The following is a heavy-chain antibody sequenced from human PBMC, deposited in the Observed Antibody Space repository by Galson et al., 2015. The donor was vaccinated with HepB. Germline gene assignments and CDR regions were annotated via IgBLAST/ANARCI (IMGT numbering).Heavy chain of an antibody. CDR1: GYIFSNYN. Sequence: QSGAEVKRPGASVKVSCKASGYIFSNYNINWVRQAPGQGLEWMGWISAYNGNTNYAQKLQGRVTMTTDTSTSTAYMELRSLRSDDTAVYYCARGVTAIPDGMDVWGQGTTVTVSS. CDR2: ISAYNGNT. J-gene: IGHJ6*02. D-gene: IGHD2-21*02. V-gene: IGHV1-18*01. CDR3: ARGVTAIPDGMDV.